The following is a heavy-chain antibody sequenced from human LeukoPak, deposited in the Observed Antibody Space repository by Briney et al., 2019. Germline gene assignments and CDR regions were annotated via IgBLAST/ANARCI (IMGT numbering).Heavy chain of an antibody. CDR3: ARDSFHFWSGYSTAYYFDY. Sequence: TGGSLRLSCAASGFTFSDYYMSWIRQAPGKGLEWVSYISSSGSTIYYADSVKGRFTISRDNAKNSLYLQMNSLRAEDTAVYYCARDSFHFWSGYSTAYYFDYWGQGTLVTVSS. D-gene: IGHD3-3*02. V-gene: IGHV3-11*01. J-gene: IGHJ4*02. CDR2: ISSSGSTI. CDR1: GFTFSDYY.